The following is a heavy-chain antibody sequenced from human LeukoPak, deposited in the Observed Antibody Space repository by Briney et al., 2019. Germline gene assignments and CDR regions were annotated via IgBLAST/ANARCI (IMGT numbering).Heavy chain of an antibody. CDR3: ARARGLYCSSTSCYADAFDI. CDR1: GDSISSGDYY. CDR2: IYYSGST. V-gene: IGHV4-30-4*08. Sequence: KPSQTLSLTCTVSGDSISSGDYYWSWIRQPPGKGLEWIGYIYYSGSTYYNPSLKSRVTISVDTSKNQFSLKLSSVTAADTAVYYCARARGLYCSSTSCYADAFDIWGQGTMVTVSS. J-gene: IGHJ3*02. D-gene: IGHD2-2*01.